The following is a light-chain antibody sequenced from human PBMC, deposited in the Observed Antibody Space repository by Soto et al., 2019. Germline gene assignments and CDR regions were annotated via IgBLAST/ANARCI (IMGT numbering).Light chain of an antibody. CDR2: DVS. J-gene: IGLJ1*01. CDR3: SSYTSSSTYV. CDR1: SSDVGGYNY. Sequence: QSALTQPASVSGSPGQSIAISCIGSSSDVGGYNYVSWHQQHPGKAPKVVIYDVSNRPSGVSDRFSGSKSGNTASLTISGLQAEDEAHYYRSSYTSSSTYVFGTGTKLTVL. V-gene: IGLV2-14*01.